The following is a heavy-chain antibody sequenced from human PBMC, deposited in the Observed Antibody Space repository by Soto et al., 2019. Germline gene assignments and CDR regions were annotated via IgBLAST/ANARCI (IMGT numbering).Heavy chain of an antibody. CDR3: ARGNYLCY. CDR2: ISSTGTYT. Sequence: GGSLRLSCAASGFTFSNYYMNWVRQAPGKGLEWLSYISSTGTYTNYADSVKGRFTISRDNAKNSLYLQMNSLRVEDTALYYCARGNYLCYWGQGTLVTVSS. V-gene: IGHV3-11*06. D-gene: IGHD1-7*01. J-gene: IGHJ4*02. CDR1: GFTFSNYY.